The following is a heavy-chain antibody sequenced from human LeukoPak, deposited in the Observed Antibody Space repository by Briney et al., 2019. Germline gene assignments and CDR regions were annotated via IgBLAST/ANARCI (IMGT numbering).Heavy chain of an antibody. CDR1: GFTFSSYG. CDR2: IRSKAYGGTT. V-gene: IGHV3-49*04. Sequence: GGSLRLSCAASGFTFSSYGMHWVRQAPGKGLEWVGFIRSKAYGGTTEYAASVKGRFTISRDDSKSIAYLQMNSLKTEDTAVYYCAKVPQWLVFDYWGQGTLVTVSS. J-gene: IGHJ4*02. D-gene: IGHD6-19*01. CDR3: AKVPQWLVFDY.